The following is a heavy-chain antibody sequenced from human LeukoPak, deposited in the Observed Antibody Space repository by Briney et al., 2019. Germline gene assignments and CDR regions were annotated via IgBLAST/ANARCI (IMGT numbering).Heavy chain of an antibody. V-gene: IGHV1-2*06. J-gene: IGHJ5*02. Sequence: ASVKVSCKASGYTFTGYYMHWVRQAPGQGLEWMGRINPNSGGTNYAQKFQGRVTMTRGTSISTAYMELSRLRSDDTAVYYCARDYCSSTSCYTHWFDPWGQGTLVTVSS. CDR1: GYTFTGYY. D-gene: IGHD2-2*02. CDR3: ARDYCSSTSCYTHWFDP. CDR2: INPNSGGT.